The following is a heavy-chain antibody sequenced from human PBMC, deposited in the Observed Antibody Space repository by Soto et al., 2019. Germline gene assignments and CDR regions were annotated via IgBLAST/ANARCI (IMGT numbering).Heavy chain of an antibody. Sequence: QVQLQESGPGLVKPSETLSLTCTVSGGSISSYYWSWIRQPPGKGLEWIGYIYYSGSTNYNPSLKSRVTISVDTSKNQFSLKLSSVTAADTAVYYCARTRENFDWPNYYYYGMDVWGQGTTVTVSS. V-gene: IGHV4-59*01. D-gene: IGHD3-9*01. J-gene: IGHJ6*02. CDR1: GGSISSYY. CDR3: ARTRENFDWPNYYYYGMDV. CDR2: IYYSGST.